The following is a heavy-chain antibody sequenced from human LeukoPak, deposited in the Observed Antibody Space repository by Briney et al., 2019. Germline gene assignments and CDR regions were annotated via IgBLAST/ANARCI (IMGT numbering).Heavy chain of an antibody. V-gene: IGHV4-34*01. J-gene: IGHJ4*02. Sequence: SETLSLTCAVYGGCFSGYYWSWIRQPPGKGLEWIGEITHSGSTNYNPSIKSRVTISVDTSKNQFSLKLSSVTAADTAVYYCASLYGVTDYWGRGTLVTVSS. CDR1: GGCFSGYY. CDR2: ITHSGST. D-gene: IGHD4-17*01. CDR3: ASLYGVTDY.